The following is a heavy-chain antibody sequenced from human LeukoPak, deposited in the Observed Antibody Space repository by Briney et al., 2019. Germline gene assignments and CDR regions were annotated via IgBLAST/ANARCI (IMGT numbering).Heavy chain of an antibody. CDR1: GFTFSSYW. V-gene: IGHV3-74*01. CDR2: LNGYGSSA. CDR3: ARVLMAGDPAGISIFDH. Sequence: GGSLRLSCAASGFTFSSYWMHWVRQAPGKGLVWVSRLNGYGSSANYADSVKGRFTISRDNTKNTLYLQMNSLRAEGTAVYYCARVLMAGDPAGISIFDHWGQGILVTVSS. D-gene: IGHD3-10*01. J-gene: IGHJ4*02.